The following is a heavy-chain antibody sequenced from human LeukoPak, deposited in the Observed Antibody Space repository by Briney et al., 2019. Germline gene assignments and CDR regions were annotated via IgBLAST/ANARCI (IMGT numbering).Heavy chain of an antibody. CDR3: AKAYVSSTWHGGAVAAFDY. D-gene: IGHD6-13*01. CDR2: ISGSGGST. Sequence: GGSLRLSCAASGFTFSSYAMSWVRQAPGKGLEWVSAISGSGGSTYYAGSVKGRFTISRDNSKNTLYLQMNSLRAEDTAIYYCAKAYVSSTWHGGAVAAFDYWGQGTLVTVSS. CDR1: GFTFSSYA. J-gene: IGHJ4*02. V-gene: IGHV3-23*01.